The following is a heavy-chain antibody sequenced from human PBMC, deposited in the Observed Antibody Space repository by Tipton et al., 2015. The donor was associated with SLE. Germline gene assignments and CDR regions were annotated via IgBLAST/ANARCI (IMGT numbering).Heavy chain of an antibody. V-gene: IGHV1-46*03. Sequence: QSGAEVKKPGASVKVSCKASGYTFINNYFHWVRQVPGQGLEWMGIIHASGGSTRYAQNFQVRGTMTRDTSTTTVYMELSSLRSEDTAVYYCARGSTPPYYYAMDVWGQGTTVTVSS. CDR1: GYTFINNY. J-gene: IGHJ6*02. CDR2: IHASGGST. CDR3: ARGSTPPYYYAMDV.